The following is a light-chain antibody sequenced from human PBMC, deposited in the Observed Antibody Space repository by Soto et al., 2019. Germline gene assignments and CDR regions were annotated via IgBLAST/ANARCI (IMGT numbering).Light chain of an antibody. CDR3: QQYGSSLYT. V-gene: IGKV3-20*01. Sequence: EIVLTQSPGTLSLSPGERATLSCRASQSVSSSYLAWYQQKPGQAPRLLIYGASSRATGIPDRFSGSGSGTDFTLNISRLEPEYFAVYYCQQYGSSLYTFGQGTKLEIK. J-gene: IGKJ2*01. CDR1: QSVSSSY. CDR2: GAS.